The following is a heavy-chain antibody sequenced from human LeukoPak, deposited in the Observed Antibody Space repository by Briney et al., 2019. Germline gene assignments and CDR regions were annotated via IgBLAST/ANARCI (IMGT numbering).Heavy chain of an antibody. CDR1: TFTLASNY. CDR2: IYQGGST. CDR3: ARVRDVYNHVFEN. J-gene: IGHJ4*02. Sequence: PGGSLRLSCAVSTFTLASNYMSWVRQTPGKGLVWVSDIYQGGSTYYSDSVKGRFTISRGISKNTLHLQMNNLRVDDTAVYYCARVRDVYNHVFENWGQGTLVTVS. D-gene: IGHD5-24*01. V-gene: IGHV3-53*01.